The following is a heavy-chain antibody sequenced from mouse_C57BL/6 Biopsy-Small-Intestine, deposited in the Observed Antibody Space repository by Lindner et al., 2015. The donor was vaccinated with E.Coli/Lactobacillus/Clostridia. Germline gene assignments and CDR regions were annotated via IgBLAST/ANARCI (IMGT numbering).Heavy chain of an antibody. CDR3: ARFVAVADKRKYYLDY. CDR2: MNPNSGNT. D-gene: IGHD1-1*01. CDR1: GYTFTSYD. J-gene: IGHJ4*01. V-gene: IGHV1-81*01. Sequence: SVKVSCKASGYTFTSYDIIWVRQATGQGLEWMGWMNPNSGNTGFAQKFQGRVTMTRSTSISTAYMDLSSLRSDDTAVYYCARFVAVADKRKYYLDYWGQGTLVTVSP.